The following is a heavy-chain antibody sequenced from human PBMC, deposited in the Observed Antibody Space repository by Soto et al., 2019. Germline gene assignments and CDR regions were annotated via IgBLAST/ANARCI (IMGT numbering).Heavy chain of an antibody. CDR1: GFTFSSYG. V-gene: IGHV3-30*18. Sequence: HPGGSLRLSCAASGFTFSSYGMHWVRQAPGKGLGWVAVISYDGSNKYYGDSVKGRFTISRDNSTNTLYLQMNSLRAEDTAVYYCAKGREQWLVYYFDYWGQGTLVTV. J-gene: IGHJ4*02. CDR2: ISYDGSNK. CDR3: AKGREQWLVYYFDY. D-gene: IGHD6-19*01.